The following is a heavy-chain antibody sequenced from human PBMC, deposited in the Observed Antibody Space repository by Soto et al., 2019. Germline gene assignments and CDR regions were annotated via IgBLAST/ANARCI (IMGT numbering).Heavy chain of an antibody. CDR2: INVVNGDI. J-gene: IGHJ4*02. Sequence: QVQLVQSGAEVKRPGASVKVSCKASGFIFVSHTVHWVRQAPGQRLEWMGWINVVNGDIKYSQRFQGRVAITRDTSASTAYMELSSLTSEDTAVYYCARGPPLIGVSTAPRAFDLWGQGTLVTVSS. D-gene: IGHD1-1*01. V-gene: IGHV1-3*01. CDR3: ARGPPLIGVSTAPRAFDL. CDR1: GFIFVSHT.